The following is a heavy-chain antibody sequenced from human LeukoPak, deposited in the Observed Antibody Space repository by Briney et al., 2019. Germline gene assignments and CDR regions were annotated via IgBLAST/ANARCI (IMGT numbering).Heavy chain of an antibody. CDR1: GYTLTELS. CDR2: FDLEDGET. CDR3: ATPRGSSGWWGFDY. Sequence: ASVKVSCKVSGYTLTELSMHWVRQAPGKGLEWMGGFDLEDGETIYAQKFQGRVTMTEDTSTDTAYMELSSLRSEDTAVYYCATPRGSSGWWGFDYWGQGTLVTVSS. D-gene: IGHD6-19*01. V-gene: IGHV1-24*01. J-gene: IGHJ4*02.